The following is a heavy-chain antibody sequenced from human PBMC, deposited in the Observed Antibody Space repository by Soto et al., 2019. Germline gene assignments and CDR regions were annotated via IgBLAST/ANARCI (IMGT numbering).Heavy chain of an antibody. Sequence: GDSVKVSCKASGYTFTSYGISWVRQAPGQGLEWMGWISAYNGNTNYAQKLQGRVTMTTDTSTSTAYMELRSLRSDDTAVYYCARDKRIAVAFYYYYGMDVWGQGTTVTVSS. D-gene: IGHD6-19*01. CDR1: GYTFTSYG. J-gene: IGHJ6*02. CDR3: ARDKRIAVAFYYYYGMDV. V-gene: IGHV1-18*04. CDR2: ISAYNGNT.